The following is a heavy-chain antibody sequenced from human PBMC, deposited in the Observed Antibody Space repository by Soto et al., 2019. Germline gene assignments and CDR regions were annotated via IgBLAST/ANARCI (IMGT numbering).Heavy chain of an antibody. V-gene: IGHV4-30-4*01. CDR1: GGSISSGEYY. CDR2: IYYSGST. J-gene: IGHJ5*02. Sequence: QVQLQESGPGLVKPSQTLSLTCTVSGGSISSGEYYWSWIRQPPGKGLEWIGYIYYSGSTYYNPSLKSPVTISVDTSKNQFSLKLSSVTAADTAVYYCARLLRYFDWLSWFDPWGQGTLVTVSS. CDR3: ARLLRYFDWLSWFDP. D-gene: IGHD3-9*01.